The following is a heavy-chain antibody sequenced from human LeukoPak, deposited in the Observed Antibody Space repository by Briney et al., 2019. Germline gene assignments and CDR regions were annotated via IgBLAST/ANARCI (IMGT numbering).Heavy chain of an antibody. CDR1: GFSLSTSGVG. D-gene: IGHD2-2*01. J-gene: IGHJ5*02. CDR2: NYWNDDK. Sequence: SGPTLVKPTQTLTLTCTFSGFSLSTSGVGVGWIRQPPGKALEWLALNYWNDDKRYSPSLKSRLTITKDTSKNQVVLTMTNMDPVDTATYYCAHSREDIVVVPAAIVTLNWFDPWGQGTLVTVSS. V-gene: IGHV2-5*01. CDR3: AHSREDIVVVPAAIVTLNWFDP.